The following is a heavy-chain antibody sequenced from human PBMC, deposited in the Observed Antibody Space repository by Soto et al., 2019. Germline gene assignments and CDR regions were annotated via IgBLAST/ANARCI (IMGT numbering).Heavy chain of an antibody. V-gene: IGHV3-74*01. CDR3: VRTSLVVAAATREDY. CDR1: GFTFSSYW. D-gene: IGHD2-15*01. J-gene: IGHJ4*02. Sequence: EVQLVESGGGVVQPGGSLRLSCAASGFTFSSYWMHWVRQAPGKGLVWVSRINSDGSSTSYADSVKGRFTISRDNGKNTLYLRMNSPRAEDTAVYYCVRTSLVVAAATREDYWGKGTLVTVSS. CDR2: INSDGSST.